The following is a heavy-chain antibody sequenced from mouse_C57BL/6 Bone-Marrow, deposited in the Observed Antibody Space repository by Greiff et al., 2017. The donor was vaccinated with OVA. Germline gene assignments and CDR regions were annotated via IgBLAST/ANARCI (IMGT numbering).Heavy chain of an antibody. J-gene: IGHJ4*01. Sequence: EVKLMESGGGLVKPGGSLKLSCAASGFTFSSYAMSWVRQTPEKRLEWVATISDGGSYTYYPDNVKGRFTISRDNAKNNLYLQMRHLKSEDTAMYYCASSYYYGSFYAMDYWGQGTSVTVSS. CDR1: GFTFSSYA. CDR2: ISDGGSYT. CDR3: ASSYYYGSFYAMDY. V-gene: IGHV5-4*03. D-gene: IGHD1-1*01.